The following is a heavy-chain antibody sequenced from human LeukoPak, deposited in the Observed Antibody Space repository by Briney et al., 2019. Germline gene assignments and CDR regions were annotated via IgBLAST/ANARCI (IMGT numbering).Heavy chain of an antibody. J-gene: IGHJ3*01. CDR1: GYTFTNYG. V-gene: IGHV1-18*01. CDR2: FSTYNGDT. D-gene: IGHD3-16*01. CDR3: AITWGGADVYDV. Sequence: ASVKVSCKASGYTFTNYGINWVRQAPGQRPEWMGWFSTYNGDTKYAQKLKGRVTLTADTLTSTAYMELRTLISVDTATYYCAITWGGADVYDVWGQGTTVIVSS.